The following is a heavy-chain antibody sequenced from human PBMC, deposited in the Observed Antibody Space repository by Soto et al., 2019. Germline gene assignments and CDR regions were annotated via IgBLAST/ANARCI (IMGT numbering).Heavy chain of an antibody. Sequence: QVQLVQSGAEVQKPGSSVKVSCKASGGTFSSYAISWVRQAPGQGLEWMGGIIPIFGTANYAQKFQGRVTITADESTSTAYMELSSLRSEDTAVYYCARQNIVVVPAAIADILYYYGMDVWGQGTTVTVSS. CDR2: IIPIFGTA. CDR3: ARQNIVVVPAAIADILYYYGMDV. D-gene: IGHD2-2*01. J-gene: IGHJ6*02. CDR1: GGTFSSYA. V-gene: IGHV1-69*01.